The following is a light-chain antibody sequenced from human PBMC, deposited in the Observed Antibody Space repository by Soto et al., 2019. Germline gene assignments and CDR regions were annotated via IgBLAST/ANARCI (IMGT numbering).Light chain of an antibody. CDR2: EAS. CDR1: QSISGS. V-gene: IGKV1-5*03. CDR3: QQYNGSWT. J-gene: IGKJ1*01. Sequence: DIQMTQSPSTLSASVGDRLSITCRASQSISGSLAWYQQKPGKAPKLLIYEASNLKSGVPSRFSGSGSGTEYTLTISSLQPDDFASYYCQQYNGSWTFGQGTKVEIK.